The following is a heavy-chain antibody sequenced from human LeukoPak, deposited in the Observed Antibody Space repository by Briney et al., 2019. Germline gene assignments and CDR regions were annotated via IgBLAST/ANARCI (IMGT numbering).Heavy chain of an antibody. CDR3: ARGQSGYYDSSGYYGSRNYYYYYYMDV. J-gene: IGHJ6*03. D-gene: IGHD3-22*01. CDR2: INHSGST. V-gene: IGHV4-34*01. CDR1: GGSFSGYY. Sequence: SETLSLTCAVYGGSFSGYYWSWIRQPPGKGLEWIGEINHSGSTNYNPSLKRRVTISVDTSKNQFSLKLSSVTAADTAVYYCARGQSGYYDSSGYYGSRNYYYYYYMDVWGKGTTVTVSS.